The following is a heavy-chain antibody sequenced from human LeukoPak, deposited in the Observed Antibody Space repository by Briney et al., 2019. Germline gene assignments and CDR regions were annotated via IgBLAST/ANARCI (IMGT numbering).Heavy chain of an antibody. CDR1: GGSISNGGYS. V-gene: IGHV4-30-2*01. J-gene: IGHJ4*02. CDR3: ARDPYGSGGR. D-gene: IGHD3-10*01. CDR2: IYHSGST. Sequence: PSETLSLTCAVSGGSISNGGYSWSWIRQPPGKGLEWIGYIYHSGSTYYNPSLKSRVTISVDRSKNQFSLKLSSVTAADTAVYYCARDPYGSGGRWGQGTLVTVSS.